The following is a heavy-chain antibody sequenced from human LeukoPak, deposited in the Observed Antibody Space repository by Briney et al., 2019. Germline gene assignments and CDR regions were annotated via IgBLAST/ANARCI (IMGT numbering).Heavy chain of an antibody. Sequence: GASVKVSCKASGYTFTSYGISWVRQAPGQGLEWMGWISAYNGNTNYAQKLQGRVTMTTDTSTSTAYMELRSLRSDDTAVYYCARDQFQPYYYDSSGYLDAFDIWGQGTMVTVSS. CDR1: GYTFTSYG. D-gene: IGHD3-22*01. CDR3: ARDQFQPYYYDSSGYLDAFDI. J-gene: IGHJ3*02. V-gene: IGHV1-18*01. CDR2: ISAYNGNT.